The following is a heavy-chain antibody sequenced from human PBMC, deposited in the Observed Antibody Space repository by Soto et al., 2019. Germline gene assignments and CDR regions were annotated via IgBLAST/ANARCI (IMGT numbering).Heavy chain of an antibody. V-gene: IGHV3-23*01. Sequence: GGSLRLSCAASGFTFSNYAMSWVRQAPGKGLEWVSAISGSGGNTYYADSVKGRFTISRDNSKNTLYLQMSSRRAEDTAVYYCAKSCENGPWCAFDIWGQGTMVTVSS. D-gene: IGHD2-15*01. J-gene: IGHJ3*02. CDR3: AKSCENGPWCAFDI. CDR2: ISGSGGNT. CDR1: GFTFSNYA.